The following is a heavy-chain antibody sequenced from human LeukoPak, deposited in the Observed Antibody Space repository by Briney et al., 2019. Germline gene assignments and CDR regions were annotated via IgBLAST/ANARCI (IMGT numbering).Heavy chain of an antibody. Sequence: PGGALRLSCAASGFTFSSYWMSWVRQAPGKGLEGVANIKQDGSEKYYVDSVKGRFTISRDNAKNSLYLQMNSLRAEDTAVYYCARVGVVGEYCSSTSCYGFDYWGQGTLVTVSS. CDR3: ARVGVVGEYCSSTSCYGFDY. V-gene: IGHV3-7*01. CDR1: GFTFSSYW. D-gene: IGHD2-2*01. CDR2: IKQDGSEK. J-gene: IGHJ4*02.